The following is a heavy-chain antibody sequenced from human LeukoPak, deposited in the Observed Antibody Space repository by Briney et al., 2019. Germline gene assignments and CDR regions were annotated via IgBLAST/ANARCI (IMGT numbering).Heavy chain of an antibody. V-gene: IGHV3-48*01. CDR3: AKDNDYGDLGYFQH. D-gene: IGHD4-17*01. CDR1: GFTFSSYS. CDR2: ISSSSSTI. Sequence: GGSLRLSCAASGFTFSSYSMTWVRQAPGKGLEWVSCISSSSSTIYYADSVKGRFTISRDNSRNTLYLQMNSLRAEDTAVYYCAKDNDYGDLGYFQHWGQGTLVTVSS. J-gene: IGHJ1*01.